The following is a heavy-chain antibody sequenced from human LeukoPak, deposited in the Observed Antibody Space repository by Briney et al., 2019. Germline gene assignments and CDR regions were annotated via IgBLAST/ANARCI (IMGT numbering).Heavy chain of an antibody. Sequence: GGSLRLSCAPSGFTVSSNYMSWVRQAPGKGLEWVSYISSSSSTIYYADSVKGRFTISRDNAKNSLYLQMNSLRAEDTAVYYCALNPDYYGSGSFDYWGQGTLVTVSS. J-gene: IGHJ4*02. CDR2: ISSSSSTI. D-gene: IGHD3-10*01. CDR1: GFTVSSNY. CDR3: ALNPDYYGSGSFDY. V-gene: IGHV3-48*04.